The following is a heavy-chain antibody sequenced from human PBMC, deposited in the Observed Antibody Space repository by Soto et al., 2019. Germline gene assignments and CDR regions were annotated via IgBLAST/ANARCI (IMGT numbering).Heavy chain of an antibody. V-gene: IGHV4-59*01. J-gene: IGHJ6*03. CDR3: ARGEYCSGGSCYSPILFWDYYYMDV. D-gene: IGHD2-15*01. CDR2: IYYSGST. CDR1: GGSISSYY. Sequence: PSETLSLTCTVSGGSISSYYWSWIRQPPGKGLEWIGYIYYSGSTNYNPSNKSRVTISVDTSKNQFSLKLSSVTAADTAVYYCARGEYCSGGSCYSPILFWDYYYMDVWGKGTTVTVSS.